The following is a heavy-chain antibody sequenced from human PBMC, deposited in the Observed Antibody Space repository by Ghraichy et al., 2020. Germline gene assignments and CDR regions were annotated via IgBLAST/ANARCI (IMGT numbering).Heavy chain of an antibody. V-gene: IGHV4-59*01. D-gene: IGHD3-3*01. J-gene: IGHJ4*02. Sequence: SETLSLTCTVSGGSISSYYWSWIRQPPGKGLEWIGYMYYTGSTTYNPTLKSRVTISADTSKNQFSLNLSSVTAADTAVYYCARDLGLFGVVDWGQGTLVTVSS. CDR3: ARDLGLFGVVD. CDR1: GGSISSYY. CDR2: MYYTGST.